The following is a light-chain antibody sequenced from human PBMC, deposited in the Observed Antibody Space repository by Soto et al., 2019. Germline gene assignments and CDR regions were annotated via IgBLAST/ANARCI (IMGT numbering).Light chain of an antibody. CDR1: QSVSGN. Sequence: EIVMTQSPATLSVSPGERATLSCRASQSVSGNLAWYQQKHGQEPRILIYCASSRATGIPARFSGSGSESEFTITISKLQYEDFAVYYCQHYTTLWTFGQGTKVEI. CDR2: CAS. CDR3: QHYTTLWT. J-gene: IGKJ1*01. V-gene: IGKV3-15*01.